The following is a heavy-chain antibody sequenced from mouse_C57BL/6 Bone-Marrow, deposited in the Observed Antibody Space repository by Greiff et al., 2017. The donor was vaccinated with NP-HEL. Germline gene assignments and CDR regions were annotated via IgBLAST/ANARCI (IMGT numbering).Heavy chain of an antibody. CDR2: IRSKSSNYAT. J-gene: IGHJ4*01. V-gene: IGHV10-3*01. Sequence: DVHLVESGGGLVQPKGSLKLSCAASGFTFNTYAMHWVRQAPGKGLEWVARIRSKSSNYATYYADSVKDRFTISRDDSQSMLYLQMNNLKTEDTAMYYCVRGDHPWNHYAMDYWGQGTSVTVSS. CDR3: VRGDHPWNHYAMDY. CDR1: GFTFNTYA.